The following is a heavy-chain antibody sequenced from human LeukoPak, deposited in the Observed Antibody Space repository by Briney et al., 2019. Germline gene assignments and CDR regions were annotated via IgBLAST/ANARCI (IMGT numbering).Heavy chain of an antibody. CDR1: RFTYRRYA. D-gene: IGHD1-26*01. J-gene: IGHJ4*02. V-gene: IGHV3-23*01. CDR2: ISYSGDST. CDR3: AKDSYRDCFDY. Sequence: GGSLRLSCVASRFTYRRYAMSWVRQAPGKGLEWVSAISYSGDSTYYADSVKGRFTISRDNSKNTLYLQMNSLRAEDTAVYYCAKDSYRDCFDYWGQGTLVTVSS.